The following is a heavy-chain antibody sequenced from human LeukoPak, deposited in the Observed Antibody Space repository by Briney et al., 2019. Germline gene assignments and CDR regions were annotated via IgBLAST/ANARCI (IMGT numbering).Heavy chain of an antibody. V-gene: IGHV3-23*01. Sequence: PGGSLRLSCAASGFTFSSYAMSWVRQAPGKGLEWVSAISGSGGSTYYADSVKGRFTISRDNSKNALYLQMNSLRAEDTAFYHCVKDEIEGVIGAGPGYWGQGTLVTVSS. CDR2: ISGSGGST. D-gene: IGHD1-26*01. CDR3: VKDEIEGVIGAGPGY. J-gene: IGHJ4*02. CDR1: GFTFSSYA.